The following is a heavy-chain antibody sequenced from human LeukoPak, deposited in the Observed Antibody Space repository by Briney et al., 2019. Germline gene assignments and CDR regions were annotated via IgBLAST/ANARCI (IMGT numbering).Heavy chain of an antibody. D-gene: IGHD6-19*01. Sequence: GASVKVSCKASGGTFSSYAISWVRQAPGQGLEWMGGIIPIFGTANYAQKFQGRVTITADKSTSTAYMELSSLRSEDTAVYYCARDNEDRGIAVAGAPLDYWGQGTLVTVSS. CDR2: IIPIFGTA. CDR1: GGTFSSYA. CDR3: ARDNEDRGIAVAGAPLDY. J-gene: IGHJ4*02. V-gene: IGHV1-69*06.